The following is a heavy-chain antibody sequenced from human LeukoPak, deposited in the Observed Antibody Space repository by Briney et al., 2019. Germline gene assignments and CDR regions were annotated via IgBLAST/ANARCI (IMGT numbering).Heavy chain of an antibody. D-gene: IGHD2-2*01. CDR3: ARAPTLGYCSSTSCAEGY. V-gene: IGHV3-21*01. Sequence: GGSLRLSCAASGFTFDDYAMHWVRQAPGKGLEWVSSISSSSSYIYYADSVKGRFTISRDNAKNSLYLQMNSLRAEDTAVYYCARAPTLGYCSSTSCAEGYWGQGTLVTVSS. CDR1: GFTFDDYA. J-gene: IGHJ4*02. CDR2: ISSSSSYI.